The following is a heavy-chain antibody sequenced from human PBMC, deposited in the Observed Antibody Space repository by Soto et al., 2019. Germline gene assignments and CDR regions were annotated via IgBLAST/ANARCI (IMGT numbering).Heavy chain of an antibody. CDR1: GGTFSSYA. CDR3: ASNNNVLTGSYYYGMDV. CDR2: IIPIFGTA. Sequence: QVQLVQSGAEVKKPGSSVKVSCKASGGTFSSYAISWVRQAPGQGLEWMGGIIPIFGTANYAQKFQGRVTIIADESTSTAYMELSSLRAEDTAGFYCASNNNVLTGSYYYGMDVWGQGTTVTVSS. J-gene: IGHJ6*02. D-gene: IGHD3-9*01. V-gene: IGHV1-69*12.